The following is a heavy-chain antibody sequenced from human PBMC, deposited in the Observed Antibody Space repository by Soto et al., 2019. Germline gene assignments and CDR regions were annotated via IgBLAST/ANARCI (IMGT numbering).Heavy chain of an antibody. CDR3: XXXXXXXXXXXV. Sequence: EVQLVESGGGLVQPGGSLRLSCAASGFTFSSYAMHWVRQAPGKGLEYVSVITSNGGNTDYASSVKGRFTISRDNSKNTLYLQMGSLRAEDMAVXXXXXXXXXXXXXXVXGQGTTVTVSS. CDR1: GFTFSSYA. V-gene: IGHV3-64*01. J-gene: IGHJ6*02. CDR2: ITSNGGNT.